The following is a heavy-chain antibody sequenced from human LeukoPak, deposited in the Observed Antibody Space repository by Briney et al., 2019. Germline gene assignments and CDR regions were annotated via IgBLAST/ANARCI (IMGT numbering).Heavy chain of an antibody. V-gene: IGHV4-4*02. CDR1: GGSISSSNW. Sequence: SGTLSLTCAVSGGSISSSNWWSWVRQPPGKGLEWIGEIYHSGSTNYNPSLKSRVTISVDKSKNQFSLKLSSVTAADTAVYYCARIGARSSYYDFRSGSLGFDYWGQGTLVTVSS. CDR2: IYHSGST. D-gene: IGHD3-3*01. J-gene: IGHJ4*02. CDR3: ARIGARSSYYDFRSGSLGFDY.